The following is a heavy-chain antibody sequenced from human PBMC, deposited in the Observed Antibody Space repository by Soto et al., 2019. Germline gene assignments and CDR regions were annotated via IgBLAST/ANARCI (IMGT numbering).Heavy chain of an antibody. Sequence: PGGSLRLSCAASGFTFSGYSLNWVRQAPGKGLEWVSSISSSSSYIYYADSMKGRFTISRDNAKNSLYLQMNSLRAEDTAVYYCAREVMFWSGYYHYYFDYWGQGTLVTVSS. J-gene: IGHJ4*02. CDR1: GFTFSGYS. CDR2: ISSSSSYI. D-gene: IGHD3-3*01. V-gene: IGHV3-21*01. CDR3: AREVMFWSGYYHYYFDY.